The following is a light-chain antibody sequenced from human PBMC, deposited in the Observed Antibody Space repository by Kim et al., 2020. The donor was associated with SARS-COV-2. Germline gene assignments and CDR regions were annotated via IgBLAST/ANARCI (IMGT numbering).Light chain of an antibody. J-gene: IGKJ2*01. V-gene: IGKV1-5*01. CDR1: QSITMW. CDR3: QQDNSQPYT. CDR2: DAS. Sequence: SAVVDDRVTIPCRASQSITMWLACYQQRPGKAPKLLISDASSLKNGVPSRFSGSGFGTEFIRTISSLQPDDFASYNCQQDNSQPYTFGQGTKLEI.